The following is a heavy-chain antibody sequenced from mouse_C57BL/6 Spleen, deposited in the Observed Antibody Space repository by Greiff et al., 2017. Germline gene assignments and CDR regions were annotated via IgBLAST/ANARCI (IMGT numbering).Heavy chain of an antibody. CDR1: GYTFTSYW. V-gene: IGHV1-55*01. CDR2: IYPGSGST. J-gene: IGHJ4*01. Sequence: QVQLKQPGAELVKPGASVKMSCKASGYTFTSYWITWVKQRPGQGLEWIGDIYPGSGSTNYNEKFKSKATLTVDTSSSTAYMQLSSLTSEDSAVYYCARADYSNYGDYAMDYWGQGTSVTVSS. CDR3: ARADYSNYGDYAMDY. D-gene: IGHD2-5*01.